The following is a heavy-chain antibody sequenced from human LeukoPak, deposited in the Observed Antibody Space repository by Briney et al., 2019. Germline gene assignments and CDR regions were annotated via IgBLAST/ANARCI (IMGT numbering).Heavy chain of an antibody. CDR3: VRGAYSSSWLNFDY. Sequence: GGSLRLSCAASVFTFSTSVMSWVRQSPGEGLEWFSSLSAGSTNAYHADSVKGRFTVSRANSKNTVYLQMNSLRAENTAVYYCVRGAYSSSWLNFDYWGQGTLVTVSS. V-gene: IGHV3-23*01. D-gene: IGHD6-13*01. J-gene: IGHJ4*02. CDR2: LSAGSTNA. CDR1: VFTFSTSV.